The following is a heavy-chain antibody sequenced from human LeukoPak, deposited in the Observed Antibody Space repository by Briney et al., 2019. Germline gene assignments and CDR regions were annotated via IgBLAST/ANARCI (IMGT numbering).Heavy chain of an antibody. D-gene: IGHD6-13*01. CDR2: IIPIFGTA. CDR1: GGTFSSYA. V-gene: IGHV1-69*05. Sequence: SVKVSCKASGGTFSSYAISWMRQAPGQGLEWMGGIIPIFGTANYAQKFQGRVTITTDESTSTAYMELRSLRSDDTAVYYCAKRAGTIRFDPWGQGTLVTVSS. CDR3: AKRAGTIRFDP. J-gene: IGHJ5*02.